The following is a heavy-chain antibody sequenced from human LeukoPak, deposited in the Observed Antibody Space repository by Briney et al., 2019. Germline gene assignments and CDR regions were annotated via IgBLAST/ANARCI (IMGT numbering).Heavy chain of an antibody. CDR1: GVSFSNYY. V-gene: IGHV4-34*01. CDR3: SRGGIDLTTPFGDY. Sequence: SETLSLTCVVYGVSFSNYYWNWIRQTPGKGLEWFGEINHSGSTNYNPSLKSRVTMSVDMSKNQFSLTLNSLTAADTAVYFCSRGGIDLTTPFGDYWGQGTLVTVSS. D-gene: IGHD2-15*01. CDR2: INHSGST. J-gene: IGHJ4*02.